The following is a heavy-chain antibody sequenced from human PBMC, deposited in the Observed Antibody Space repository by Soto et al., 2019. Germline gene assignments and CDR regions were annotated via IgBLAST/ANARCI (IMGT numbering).Heavy chain of an antibody. CDR2: IEYNAKNR. CDR3: AREGDDYCSGTRCFHYYGLDV. J-gene: IGHJ6*02. Sequence: HVQLVESGGGVVQPGTSLRLSCTASGFTFNSYGIHWVRQAPGKGLWWLALIEYNAKNRFYAESVKGRFSISRDNSRSTVYLQVNGLGAEDTAVYYCAREGDDYCSGTRCFHYYGLDVCGHGTTVIVSS. D-gene: IGHD2-15*01. CDR1: GFTFNSYG. V-gene: IGHV3-33*05.